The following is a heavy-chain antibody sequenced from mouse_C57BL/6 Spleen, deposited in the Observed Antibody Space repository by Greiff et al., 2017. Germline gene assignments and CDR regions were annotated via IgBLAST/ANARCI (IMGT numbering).Heavy chain of an antibody. D-gene: IGHD2-1*01. CDR2: ISYDGSN. Sequence: ESGPGLVKPSQSLSLTCSVTGYSITSGYYWNWIRQFPGNKLEWMGYISYDGSNNYNPSLKNRISITRDTSKHQFFLKLNSVTTEDTATYYCARGYGTYWYFNVWGTGTTVTVSS. CDR3: ARGYGTYWYFNV. J-gene: IGHJ1*03. V-gene: IGHV3-6*01. CDR1: GYSITSGYY.